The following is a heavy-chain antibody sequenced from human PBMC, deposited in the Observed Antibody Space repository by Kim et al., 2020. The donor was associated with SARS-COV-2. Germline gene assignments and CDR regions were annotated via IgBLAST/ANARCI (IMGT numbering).Heavy chain of an antibody. CDR1: GGSIDTYY. Sequence: SETLSLTCTVSGGSIDTYYWTWIRQTPGKGLEWIGYITYIGSSKYSPSLKSRVTISVDTSKNQYSLKLSSVTAADTAVYYCTREAYGRSVAGRQFDYWV. V-gene: IGHV4-59*13. CDR3: TREAYGRSVAGRQFDY. CDR2: ITYIGSS. J-gene: IGHJ4*01. D-gene: IGHD6-6*01.